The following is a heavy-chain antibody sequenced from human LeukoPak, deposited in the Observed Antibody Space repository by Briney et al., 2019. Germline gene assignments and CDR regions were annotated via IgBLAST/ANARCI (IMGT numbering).Heavy chain of an antibody. V-gene: IGHV3-21*01. Sequence: GSLRLSCAASGFTFSSYSMNWVRQAPGKGLEWVSSISSSSSYIYYADSVKGRFTISRDNAKNLLYLQMSSLRAEDTAVYYCARYMVRGVSKSFDYWGQGTLVTVSS. CDR3: ARYMVRGVSKSFDY. J-gene: IGHJ4*02. D-gene: IGHD3-10*01. CDR2: ISSSSSYI. CDR1: GFTFSSYS.